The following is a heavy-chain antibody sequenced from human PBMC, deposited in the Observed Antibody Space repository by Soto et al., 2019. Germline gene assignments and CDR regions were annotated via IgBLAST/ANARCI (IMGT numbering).Heavy chain of an antibody. CDR1: GFTFSSYS. V-gene: IGHV3-21*01. J-gene: IGHJ4*02. D-gene: IGHD6-19*01. CDR3: ARDSRGWSDLDY. Sequence: GGSLRLSCAASGFTFSSYSMNWVRQAPGKGLEWVSSISSSSSYIYYADPVKGRFTISRDNAKNSLYLQMNSLRAEDTAVYYCARDSRGWSDLDYWGQGTLLTVSS. CDR2: ISSSSSYI.